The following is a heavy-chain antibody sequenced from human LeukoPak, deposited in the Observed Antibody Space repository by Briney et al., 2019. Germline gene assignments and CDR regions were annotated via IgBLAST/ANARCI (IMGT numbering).Heavy chain of an antibody. Sequence: PSGTLSLTCAVSGGSISSSNWWSWVRQPPGKGLEWIGEIYHSGSTNYNPSLKSRLTISVDKSKNQFSLKLSSVTAADTAVYCCARDSGTTGEVKFDPWGQGTLVTVSS. D-gene: IGHD1-7*01. CDR3: ARDSGTTGEVKFDP. J-gene: IGHJ5*02. CDR1: GGSISSSNW. V-gene: IGHV4-4*01. CDR2: IYHSGST.